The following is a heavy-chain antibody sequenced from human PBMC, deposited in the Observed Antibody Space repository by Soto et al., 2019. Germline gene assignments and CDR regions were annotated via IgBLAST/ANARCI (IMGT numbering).Heavy chain of an antibody. D-gene: IGHD3-3*01. CDR1: GGSISSYY. Sequence: PSETLSLTCTVSGGSISSYYWSWIRQPPGKGLEWIGYIYYSGSTNYNPSLKSRVTISVDTSKNQFSLKLSSVTAADTAVYYCARDTYDFWSGYYRAPDDYGMDVWGQGTTVTVSS. J-gene: IGHJ6*02. CDR2: IYYSGST. CDR3: ARDTYDFWSGYYRAPDDYGMDV. V-gene: IGHV4-59*01.